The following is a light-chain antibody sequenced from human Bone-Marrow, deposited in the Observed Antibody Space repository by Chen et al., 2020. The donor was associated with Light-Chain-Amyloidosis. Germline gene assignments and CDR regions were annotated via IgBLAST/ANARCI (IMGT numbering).Light chain of an antibody. CDR2: DDS. CDR1: NIGSTS. V-gene: IGLV3-21*02. J-gene: IGLJ3*02. CDR3: QVWDSSSDRPV. Sequence: SYVLTQPSSVSVAPGQTATIACGGNNIGSTSVHWYQQTPGQAPLLVVYDDSGRHSGIPARLSVSNSGDTATLTIRMVEAGDEADYYCQVWDSSSDRPVFGGGTKLTVL.